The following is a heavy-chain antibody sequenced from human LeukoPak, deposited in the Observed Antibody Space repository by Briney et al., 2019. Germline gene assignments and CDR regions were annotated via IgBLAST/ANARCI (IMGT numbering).Heavy chain of an antibody. D-gene: IGHD1-26*01. CDR1: GFTVSSNY. CDR3: ASEVGATTTDY. J-gene: IGHJ4*02. V-gene: IGHV3-66*02. Sequence: GGSLRLSCAASGFTVSSNYMSWVRQAPGKGLEWVSVIYSGGSTYYADSVKGRFTISRDNSKNTLYLQMNSLRAEDTAVYYCASEVGATTTDYWGQGALVTVSS. CDR2: IYSGGST.